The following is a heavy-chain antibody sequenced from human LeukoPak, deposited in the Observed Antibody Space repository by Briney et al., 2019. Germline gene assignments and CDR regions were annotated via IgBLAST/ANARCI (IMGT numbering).Heavy chain of an antibody. CDR1: GFTFSSYW. CDR2: INGDGSST. CDR3: ARALRYCSAGSCYSAFDI. J-gene: IGHJ3*02. Sequence: GGSLRLSCAASGFTFSSYWMHWVRQAPGKGLVWVSRINGDGSSTSYADSVKGRFTISRDNAKNTLSLQMNSLRAEDTAVYYCARALRYCSAGSCYSAFDIWGQGTMVTVSS. V-gene: IGHV3-74*01. D-gene: IGHD2-15*01.